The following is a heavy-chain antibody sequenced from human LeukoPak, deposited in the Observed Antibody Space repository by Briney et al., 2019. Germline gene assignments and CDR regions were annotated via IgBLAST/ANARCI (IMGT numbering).Heavy chain of an antibody. CDR1: GVSISSNY. D-gene: IGHD3-22*01. CDR3: TTYCDTSGYKWNY. CDR2: IYYSGST. J-gene: IGHJ4*02. Sequence: PSETLSLTCTVSGVSISSNYWSWLRQPPGKGLEWIGYIYYSGSTNYNPSLKSRVIISVDTSKNQFSLKLSSVTAADTAVYYWTTYCDTSGYKWNYWGQGILVTVS. V-gene: IGHV4-59*12.